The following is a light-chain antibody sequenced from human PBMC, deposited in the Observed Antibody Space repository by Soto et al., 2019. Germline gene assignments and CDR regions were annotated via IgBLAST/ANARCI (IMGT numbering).Light chain of an antibody. Sequence: IVLTQSPGTLSLSPGEGAALSCRASQRLSTSSLAWYQHKAGQAPRLLIHDASSRASGVPDRFNGSGSGTDFTLTISRLEPEDFAVYSCQQYDSSPQTFVQGTKLEIK. CDR3: QQYDSSPQT. CDR1: QRLSTSS. V-gene: IGKV3-20*01. CDR2: DAS. J-gene: IGKJ1*01.